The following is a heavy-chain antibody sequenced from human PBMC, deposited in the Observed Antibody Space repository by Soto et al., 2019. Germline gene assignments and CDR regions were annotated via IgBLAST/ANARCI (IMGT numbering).Heavy chain of an antibody. J-gene: IGHJ5*02. D-gene: IGHD2-2*01. CDR1: GGSISSGDYY. CDR2: IYYSGST. CDR3: ARQSCDTSSCSWGWFDP. V-gene: IGHV4-30-4*01. Sequence: QVQLQDSGPGLVRPSQTLSLICTVSGGSISSGDYYWSWIRQPPGKDLEWIGYIYYSGSTYYNPSLKSRLTISVDTSNNQFSLKLSSVTAADTAVYYCARQSCDTSSCSWGWFDPWGQGILVTVSS.